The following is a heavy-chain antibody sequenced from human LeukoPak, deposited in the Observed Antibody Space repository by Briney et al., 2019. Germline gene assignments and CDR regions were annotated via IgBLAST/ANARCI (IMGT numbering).Heavy chain of an antibody. CDR2: IYSGGST. Sequence: PGGSLRLSCAASGFTVSSNYMSWVRQAPGKGLEWVSVIYSGGSTYYADSVKGRFTISRDNSKNTLYLQMNSLRAEDTAVYYCARETYYYDSSGYPSFIDYWGQGTLVTVSS. J-gene: IGHJ4*02. V-gene: IGHV3-53*01. D-gene: IGHD3-22*01. CDR3: ARETYYYDSSGYPSFIDY. CDR1: GFTVSSNY.